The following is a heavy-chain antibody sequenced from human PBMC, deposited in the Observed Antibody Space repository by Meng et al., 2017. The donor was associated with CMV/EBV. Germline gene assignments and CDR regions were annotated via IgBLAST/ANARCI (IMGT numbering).Heavy chain of an antibody. J-gene: IGHJ4*02. CDR1: GGTISSGDYY. V-gene: IGHV4-30-4*08. D-gene: IGHD2/OR15-2a*01. CDR2: IYYSGST. Sequence: QMQQEASGPGLWTPSQPLSLTCTVSGGTISSGDYYWSCIRQPPGKGLEWIGYIYYSGSTYYNPSLKSRVTISVDTSKNQFSLKLSSVTAADTAVYYCARTGEYPTFDYWGQGTLVTVSS. CDR3: ARTGEYPTFDY.